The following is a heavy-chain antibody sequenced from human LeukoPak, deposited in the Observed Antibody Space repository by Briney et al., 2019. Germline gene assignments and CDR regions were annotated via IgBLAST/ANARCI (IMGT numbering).Heavy chain of an antibody. CDR1: GXSISGFY. D-gene: IGHD3-3*01. V-gene: IGHV4-39*01. CDR2: IYYSGST. Sequence: SETLSLTCTVSGXSISGFYWGWIRQPPGKGLDWIGTIYYSGSTYYNPSLESRVTISVDTSKKQFSLNLSSVTAADTAVYYCARLPDFWSGYNYNWFDPWGQGTLVTVSS. CDR3: ARLPDFWSGYNYNWFDP. J-gene: IGHJ5*02.